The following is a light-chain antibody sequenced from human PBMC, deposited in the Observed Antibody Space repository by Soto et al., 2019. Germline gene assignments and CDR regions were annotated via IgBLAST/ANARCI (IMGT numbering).Light chain of an antibody. Sequence: QSVLAQPASVSGSPGQSITISCSGSSIDVGDNNYVSWYQQHPGKAPKLMIYAVTDRPSGVSSRFSGSKSGNTASLTISGLQAEDEADYYCSSYTSSSTLFGTGTKLTVL. J-gene: IGLJ1*01. V-gene: IGLV2-14*01. CDR1: SIDVGDNNY. CDR3: SSYTSSSTL. CDR2: AVT.